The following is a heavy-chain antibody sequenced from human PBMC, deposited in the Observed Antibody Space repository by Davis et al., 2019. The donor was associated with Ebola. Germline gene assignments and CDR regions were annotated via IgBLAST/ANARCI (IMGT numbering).Heavy chain of an antibody. CDR1: GFKFSDSW. CDR3: AKDSIWSGYSTKYWYFDL. J-gene: IGHJ2*01. D-gene: IGHD6-13*01. CDR2: INGDGTIV. Sequence: GESLKISCKASGFKFSDSWMYWVRQSPGKGLVWVSRINGDGTIVNYADSVKGRFTLSRDNAKNTLYLQMNSLRAEDTAVYYCAKDSIWSGYSTKYWYFDLWGRGTLVTVSS. V-gene: IGHV3-74*01.